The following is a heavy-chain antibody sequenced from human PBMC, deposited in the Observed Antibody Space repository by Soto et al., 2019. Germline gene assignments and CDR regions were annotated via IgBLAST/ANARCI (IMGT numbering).Heavy chain of an antibody. D-gene: IGHD3-3*01. Sequence: QVQLQESGPGLVKPSETLSLTCTVSGGSISSYYWNWIRQPPGKGLEWIGYIYYSGSTNYNPSLKSRVTISVATSKNQFSLKVTSVTAADTAVYYCARGFDDFWSGWFDPWGQGTLVTVSS. J-gene: IGHJ5*02. CDR2: IYYSGST. V-gene: IGHV4-59*01. CDR3: ARGFDDFWSGWFDP. CDR1: GGSISSYY.